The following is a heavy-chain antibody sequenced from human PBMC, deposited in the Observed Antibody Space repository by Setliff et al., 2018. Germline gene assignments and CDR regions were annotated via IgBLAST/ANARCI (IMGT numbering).Heavy chain of an antibody. J-gene: IGHJ6*03. CDR3: AKSGSSSSWSLYYYYYMDV. CDR2: INSDGSST. V-gene: IGHV3-74*01. D-gene: IGHD6-13*01. CDR1: GFTFSSYW. Sequence: LRLSCAASGFTFSSYWMHWVRQAPGKGLVWVSRINSDGSSTSYADSVKGRFTISRDNSKNTLYLQMNSLRAEDTAVYYCAKSGSSSSWSLYYYYYMDVWGKGTTVTVSS.